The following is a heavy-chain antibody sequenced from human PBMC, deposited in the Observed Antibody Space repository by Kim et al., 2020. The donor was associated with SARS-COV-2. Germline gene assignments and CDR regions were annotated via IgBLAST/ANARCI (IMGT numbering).Heavy chain of an antibody. CDR3: AKGGRFLDV. J-gene: IGHJ6*02. D-gene: IGHD3-3*01. V-gene: IGHV3-30*02. Sequence: SKKDYGDSVRGQFTNTRDNSKNTLYLQMNSLRAEDTAVYYCAKGGRFLDVWGQGTTVTVSS. CDR2: SKK.